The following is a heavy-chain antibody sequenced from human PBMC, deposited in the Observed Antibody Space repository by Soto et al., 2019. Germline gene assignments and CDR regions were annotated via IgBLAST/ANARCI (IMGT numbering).Heavy chain of an antibody. CDR3: ARPCGSGSYLGYFYL. Sequence: QVQLVESGGGVVQPGRSLRLSCAASGFTFSSYGMHWVRQAPGKGLEWVAVIWYDGSNKYYADSVKGRFTISRDNYKNTLYLQMNSLRAEDTAVYYCARPCGSGSYLGYFYLWGRGTLVTVSS. J-gene: IGHJ2*01. D-gene: IGHD3-10*01. CDR2: IWYDGSNK. V-gene: IGHV3-33*01. CDR1: GFTFSSYG.